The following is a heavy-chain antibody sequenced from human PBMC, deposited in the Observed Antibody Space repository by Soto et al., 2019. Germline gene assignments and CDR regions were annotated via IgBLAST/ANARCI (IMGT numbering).Heavy chain of an antibody. CDR1: GFTFSSYS. V-gene: IGHV3-15*01. Sequence: GGSLRLSCAASGFTFSSYSMSWVRQAPGKGLEWVGRIKSKTDGGTTDYAAPVKGRFTISRDDSKNTLYLQMNSLKTEDTAVYYCTTDRAGYDFRPVEDDAFDIWGQGTMVTVSS. CDR2: IKSKTDGGTT. D-gene: IGHD3-3*01. CDR3: TTDRAGYDFRPVEDDAFDI. J-gene: IGHJ3*02.